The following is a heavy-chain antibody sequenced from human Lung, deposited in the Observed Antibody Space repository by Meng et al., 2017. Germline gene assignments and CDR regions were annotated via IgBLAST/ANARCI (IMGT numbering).Heavy chain of an antibody. D-gene: IGHD6-19*01. J-gene: IGHJ4*02. V-gene: IGHV1-3*01. Sequence: QVQLVQSGAEVKKPGASVRVSCKASGYYFTSYAMHWVRQAPGQRLAWMGWLSPGEGNTKYSQNFQGRVTITRDTSASTAYMELSSLRSEDTAVYYCAREVPYTSGWYPQGHWGQGTLVTVSS. CDR3: AREVPYTSGWYPQGH. CDR1: GYYFTSYA. CDR2: LSPGEGNT.